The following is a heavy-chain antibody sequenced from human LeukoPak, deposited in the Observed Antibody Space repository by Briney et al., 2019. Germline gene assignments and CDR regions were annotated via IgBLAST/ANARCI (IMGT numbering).Heavy chain of an antibody. J-gene: IGHJ6*02. CDR1: GYTFTSYG. V-gene: IGHV1-18*01. Sequence: ASVKVSCKASGYTFTSYGISWVRQAPGQGLEWMGWISAYNGNTNYAQKLQGRVTITADKSTSTAYMELSSLRSEDTAVYYCARERRNVVVPAAPYYGMDVWGQGTTVTVSS. CDR3: ARERRNVVVPAAPYYGMDV. CDR2: ISAYNGNT. D-gene: IGHD2-2*01.